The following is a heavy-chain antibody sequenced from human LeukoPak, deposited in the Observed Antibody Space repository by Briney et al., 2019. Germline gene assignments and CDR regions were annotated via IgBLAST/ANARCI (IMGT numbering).Heavy chain of an antibody. CDR3: ARLQNYYDSSGYYGLVYFDY. CDR1: GGSISSYY. J-gene: IGHJ4*02. CDR2: IYYSGST. V-gene: IGHV4-59*08. Sequence: SETLSLTCTVSGGSISSYYWCWIRQPPGKGLEWIGYIYYSGSTNYNPSLKSRVTISVDTSKNQFSLKLSSVTAADTAVYYCARLQNYYDSSGYYGLVYFDYWGQGTLVTVSS. D-gene: IGHD3-22*01.